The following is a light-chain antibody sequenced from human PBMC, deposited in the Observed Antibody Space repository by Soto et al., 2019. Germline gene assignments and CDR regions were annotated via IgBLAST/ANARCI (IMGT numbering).Light chain of an antibody. V-gene: IGKV3-11*01. CDR1: QYINTR. CDR2: QTS. J-gene: IGKJ1*01. CDR3: HQRQSWPRT. Sequence: EIVLTQSPATLSSFPGDRVTLSCRASQYINTRLAWYQHRPGQVPRLLIYQTSIRAAGIPARFSASGSGTDFTLTISDVQPEDFALYYCHQRQSWPRTFGQGTKVDI.